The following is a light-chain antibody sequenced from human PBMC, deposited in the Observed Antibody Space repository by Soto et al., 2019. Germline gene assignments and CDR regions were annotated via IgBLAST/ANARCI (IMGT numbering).Light chain of an antibody. CDR1: QSISSW. CDR3: QQYKTYSS. Sequence: DIQMTRSPSTLSASVGDKVTITCRASQSISSWLAWYQQKPGKAPNLLIYKASKLESGVPSRFSGTGFGTEFSLTISSLQPDDFATYYCQQYKTYSSFGGGTTVDIK. V-gene: IGKV1-5*03. CDR2: KAS. J-gene: IGKJ4*01.